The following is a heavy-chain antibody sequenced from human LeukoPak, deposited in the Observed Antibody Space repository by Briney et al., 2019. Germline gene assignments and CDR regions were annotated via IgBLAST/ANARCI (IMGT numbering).Heavy chain of an antibody. J-gene: IGHJ4*02. V-gene: IGHV3-30-3*01. CDR3: AKANYYDSSGTYDY. CDR2: ISYDGSNK. D-gene: IGHD3-22*01. CDR1: GFTFSSNA. Sequence: GGSLRLSCASSGFTFSSNAMSWVHQAPGKGLEWVAVISYDGSNKYYADSVKGRFTISRDNSKNTLYLQMNSLRAEDTAVYYCAKANYYDSSGTYDYWGQGTLVTVSS.